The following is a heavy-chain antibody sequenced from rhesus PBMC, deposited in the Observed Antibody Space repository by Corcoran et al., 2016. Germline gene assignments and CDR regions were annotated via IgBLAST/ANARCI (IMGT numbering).Heavy chain of an antibody. Sequence: QVQLQESGPGLVKPSETLSLTCAVSGGSFSSYWWGWIRQPPGKGLEGIGSSYGSSGSTEYNPSLKSRATISRDTSKIHFSLKLSSVTAADTAVYYCARVAFLEWLLRLSYYFDYWGQGVLVTVSS. CDR3: ARVAFLEWLLRLSYYFDY. CDR2: SYGSSGST. J-gene: IGHJ4*01. D-gene: IGHD3-3*01. V-gene: IGHV4-160*01. CDR1: GGSFSSYW.